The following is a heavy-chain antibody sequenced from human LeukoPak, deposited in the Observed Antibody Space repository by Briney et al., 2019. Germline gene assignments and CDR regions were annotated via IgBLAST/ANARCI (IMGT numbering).Heavy chain of an antibody. CDR2: INPNSGGT. J-gene: IGHJ6*02. V-gene: IGHV1-2*02. D-gene: IGHD4-11*01. CDR1: GYTFTGYY. CDR3: AADPVSGIDYYYYGMDV. Sequence: ASVKVSCKASGYTFTGYYMHWVRQAPGQGLEWMGWINPNSGGTNYAQKFQGRVTMTRDTSISTAYMELSRLRSDDTAVYYCAADPVSGIDYYYYGMDVWGQGTTVTVSS.